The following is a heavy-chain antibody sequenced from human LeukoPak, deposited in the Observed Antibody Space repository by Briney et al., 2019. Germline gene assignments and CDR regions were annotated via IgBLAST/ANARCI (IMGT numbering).Heavy chain of an antibody. J-gene: IGHJ3*02. Sequence: GASLQISCKCSGSIFTSYWISWVRQLPGRGLEWMGTVDPTDSYTTYSPSFQGHVTISADKSISTAYLQWSSLKASDTAMYSCARHAGRGDAFDIWGQGTMVTVSS. V-gene: IGHV5-10-1*01. CDR2: VDPTDSYT. CDR3: ARHAGRGDAFDI. CDR1: GSIFTSYW. D-gene: IGHD3-10*01.